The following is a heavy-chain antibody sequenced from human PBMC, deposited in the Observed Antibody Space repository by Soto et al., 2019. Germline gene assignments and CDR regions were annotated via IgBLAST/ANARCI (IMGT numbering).Heavy chain of an antibody. CDR3: ARARYCSSTSCPITYYYYYGMDV. CDR1: GGSFSGYY. J-gene: IGHJ6*02. D-gene: IGHD2-2*01. V-gene: IGHV4-34*01. Sequence: QVQLQQWGAGLLKPSETLSLTCAVYGGSFSGYYWSWIRQPPGKGLEWIGEINHSGSTNYNPSLKSRVTISVDTSKNQLSLKLSSVTAADTAVYYCARARYCSSTSCPITYYYYYGMDVWGQGTTVTVSS. CDR2: INHSGST.